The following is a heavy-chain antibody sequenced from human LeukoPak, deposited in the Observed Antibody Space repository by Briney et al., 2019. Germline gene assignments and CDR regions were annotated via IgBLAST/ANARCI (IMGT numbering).Heavy chain of an antibody. V-gene: IGHV4-30-4*02. J-gene: IGHJ6*02. CDR2: IYYSVST. CDR3: ARDGLTTVTATPYYSGMDV. D-gene: IGHD4-17*01. CDR1: GGSISSGDYY. Sequence: SETLSLTCTVSGGSISSGDYYWSWIRQPPGKGLEWIGYIYYSVSTYYNPSLKSRVTISVDAAKNQFSLKLSSVTAADTAVYYCARDGLTTVTATPYYSGMDVWGQGTTVTVSS.